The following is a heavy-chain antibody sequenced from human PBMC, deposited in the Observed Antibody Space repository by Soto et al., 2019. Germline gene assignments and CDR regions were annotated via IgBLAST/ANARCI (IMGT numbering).Heavy chain of an antibody. D-gene: IGHD3-9*01. Sequence: QVQLVQSGAEVKKPGASVKVSCKASGYTFTSYGISWVRQAPGQGLEWMGWISAYNGNTNYAQKLQGRVTMTTDTSTSTAYMEVRSLRSDDTAVYYCASDPVYDILTGSFDYWGQGTLVTVSS. CDR2: ISAYNGNT. CDR3: ASDPVYDILTGSFDY. CDR1: GYTFTSYG. J-gene: IGHJ4*02. V-gene: IGHV1-18*01.